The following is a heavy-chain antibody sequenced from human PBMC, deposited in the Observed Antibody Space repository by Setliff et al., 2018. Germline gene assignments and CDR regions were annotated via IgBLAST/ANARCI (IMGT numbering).Heavy chain of an antibody. CDR3: ARARYCSGGRCYWTWLDS. Sequence: PSETLSLTCTVSGGSISSTSCYWGWIRQPPGKGLEWIGSIFYPGXXSXNPSRRSRXXKSVDTSNNHFSLKVNSVTAADTAVYYCARARYCSGGRCYWTWLDSWAQGTLVTVSS. CDR1: GGSISSTSCY. J-gene: IGHJ5*01. V-gene: IGHV4-39*02. CDR2: IFYPGXX. D-gene: IGHD2-15*01.